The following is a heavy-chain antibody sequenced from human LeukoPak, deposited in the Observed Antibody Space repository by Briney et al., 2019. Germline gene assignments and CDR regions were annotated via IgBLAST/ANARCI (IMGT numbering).Heavy chain of an antibody. CDR2: IYTSGST. CDR1: GGSISSYY. J-gene: IGHJ6*03. CDR3: ASGEVGSGAAYYYYYMDV. V-gene: IGHV4-4*08. Sequence: SETLSLTCTVSGGSISSYYWSWIRQPPGKGLEWIGRIYTSGSTNYNPSLKSRVTISVDTSKNQFSLKLSSVTAADTAVYYCASGEVGSGAAYYYYYMDVWGKGTTVTISS. D-gene: IGHD3-10*01.